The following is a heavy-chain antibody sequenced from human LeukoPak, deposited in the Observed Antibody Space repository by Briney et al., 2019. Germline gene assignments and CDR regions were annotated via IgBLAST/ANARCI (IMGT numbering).Heavy chain of an antibody. CDR3: ARNRGQPLLYPFDY. D-gene: IGHD2-2*02. CDR2: IIPIFGTA. CDR1: AGTFSSYA. J-gene: IGHJ4*02. Sequence: SVKVACKASAGTFSSYAISWERQAPGQGLEWMEGIIPIFGTANYAQKFQGRVTITADESTSTAYRELSSLRSEDTAVYYCARNRGQPLLYPFDYWGQGTLVTVSS. V-gene: IGHV1-69*13.